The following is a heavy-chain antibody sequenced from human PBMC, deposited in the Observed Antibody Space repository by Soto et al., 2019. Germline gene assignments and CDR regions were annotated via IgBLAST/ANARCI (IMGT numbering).Heavy chain of an antibody. V-gene: IGHV3-53*01. Sequence: EVQLVESGGGLIQPGGSLRLSCAVSGFTVSNNYMSWVRQAPGKGLEGVSVIYSGGYTAYGDSVKGRFTISRDNSKNTLSLQKKSRRARATDGYYRATLPGGGGYWGQGTLVTVSS. CDR2: IYSGGYT. D-gene: IGHD3-10*01. J-gene: IGHJ4*02. CDR3: ATLPGGGGY. CDR1: GFTVSNNY.